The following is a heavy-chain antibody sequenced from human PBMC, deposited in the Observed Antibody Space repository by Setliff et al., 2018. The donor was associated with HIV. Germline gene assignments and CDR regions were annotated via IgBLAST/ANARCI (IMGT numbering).Heavy chain of an antibody. CDR2: IDHSGST. CDR1: DGSFSGYY. D-gene: IGHD6-19*01. Sequence: ASETLSLTCAVYDGSFSGYYWSWIRQPPGKGLEWIGEIDHSGSTNYNPSLKSRVTISVDTSKNQFSLKLSSVTAADTAVYYCARVRGDSGWYVFDYWGQGTLVTVSS. J-gene: IGHJ4*02. V-gene: IGHV4-34*01. CDR3: ARVRGDSGWYVFDY.